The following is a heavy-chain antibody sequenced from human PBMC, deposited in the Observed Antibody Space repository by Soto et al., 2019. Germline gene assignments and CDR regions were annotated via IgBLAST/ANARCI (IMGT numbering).Heavy chain of an antibody. CDR1: GAAISSGGHY. V-gene: IGHV4-31*03. J-gene: IGHJ4*02. CDR3: ARVSKQGARLDF. CDR2: IDYSGTT. Sequence: QVELQESGPGLVKPSQTLSLTCTVSGAAISSGGHYWTWIRQHPGKGLEWLGYIDYSGTTYSNPSLKRRVTISLVTSKNQFALRLSSVTAADTAVFYCARVSKQGARLDFWGQGTLVTVSS. D-gene: IGHD2-21*02.